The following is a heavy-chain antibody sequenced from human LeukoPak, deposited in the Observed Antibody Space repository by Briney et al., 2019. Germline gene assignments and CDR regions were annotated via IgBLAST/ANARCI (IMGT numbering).Heavy chain of an antibody. J-gene: IGHJ4*02. CDR1: GFTFNTYW. D-gene: IGHD4-17*01. Sequence: GGSLRLSCAASGFTFNTYWMSWVRQAPGKGLEWVAVISYDGTNKFYADSVKGRFTISRDNSRNTVYLQVNRLRVEDTAVYYCAKDTGSARLDYWGQGTLVTVSS. V-gene: IGHV3-30*18. CDR2: ISYDGTNK. CDR3: AKDTGSARLDY.